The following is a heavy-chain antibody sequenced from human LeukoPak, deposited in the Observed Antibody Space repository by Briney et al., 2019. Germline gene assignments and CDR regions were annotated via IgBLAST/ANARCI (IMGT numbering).Heavy chain of an antibody. Sequence: GASVKVSCKASGYTFTGYYIHYVRQAPGQGLEWMGRIDPYSGDTNYAQKFQGRVTMARDTSISTAYMELSRLRSDDTAVFYCARSKKFCRGGSCDFDYWGQGTLLTVSP. CDR1: GYTFTGYY. CDR2: IDPYSGDT. CDR3: ARSKKFCRGGSCDFDY. J-gene: IGHJ4*02. V-gene: IGHV1-2*06. D-gene: IGHD2-15*01.